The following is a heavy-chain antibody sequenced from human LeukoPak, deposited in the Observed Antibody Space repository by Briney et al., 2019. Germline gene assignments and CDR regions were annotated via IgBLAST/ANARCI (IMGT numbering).Heavy chain of an antibody. V-gene: IGHV4-34*08. Sequence: PSETLSLTCAVYGGTLSGHYWSWIRQPPGKGLEWIGEINHSESTSYKTSLKSRVTISIDTSKNQFSLKLTSVTDADTAVYYCAMVLYHSGRPGPWGQGTLVTVSS. J-gene: IGHJ5*02. CDR1: GGTLSGHY. D-gene: IGHD2-2*01. CDR2: INHSEST. CDR3: AMVLYHSGRPGP.